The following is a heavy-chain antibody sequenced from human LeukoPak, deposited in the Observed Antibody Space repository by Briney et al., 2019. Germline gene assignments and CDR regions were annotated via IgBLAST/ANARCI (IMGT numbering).Heavy chain of an antibody. D-gene: IGHD3-16*01. Sequence: LRLSCAASGFTVSSNYMSWVRQPPGKGLEWIGYIYHNGSTYYNPSLKSRVTILVDRSKNQFSLKLTSVTVADTAVYHCATQERYGPLDYWGQGTLVTVSS. CDR2: IYHNGST. V-gene: IGHV4-30-2*01. CDR1: GFTVSSNY. J-gene: IGHJ4*02. CDR3: ATQERYGPLDY.